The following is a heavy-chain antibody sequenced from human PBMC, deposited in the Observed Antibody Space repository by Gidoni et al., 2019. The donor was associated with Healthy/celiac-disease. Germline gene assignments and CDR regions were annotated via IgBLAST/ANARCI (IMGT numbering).Heavy chain of an antibody. Sequence: QVPLVESGGGVVQPGRSLGLSCAAPGLPFRSYGMHWVRQAPGQGLEWVAVISYDGSNKYYADSVKGRFTISRDNSKNTLYLQMNSLRAEDTAVYYCAKKLGNSENYWGQGTLVTVSS. CDR2: ISYDGSNK. V-gene: IGHV3-30*18. J-gene: IGHJ4*02. CDR1: GLPFRSYG. D-gene: IGHD5-12*01. CDR3: AKKLGNSENY.